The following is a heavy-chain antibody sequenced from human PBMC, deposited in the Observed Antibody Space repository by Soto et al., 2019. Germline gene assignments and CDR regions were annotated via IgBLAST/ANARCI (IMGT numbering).Heavy chain of an antibody. J-gene: IGHJ6*03. CDR1: GGSFSGYY. CDR2: INHSGST. CDR3: ARILHGGYGAYYYYYYMDV. V-gene: IGHV4-34*01. Sequence: SETLSLTCAVYGGSFSGYYWSWIRQPPGKGLEWIGEINHSGSTNYNPSLKSRVTISVDTSKNQFSLKLSSVTAADTAVYYCARILHGGYGAYYYYYYMDVWGKGTTVTVSS. D-gene: IGHD5-18*01.